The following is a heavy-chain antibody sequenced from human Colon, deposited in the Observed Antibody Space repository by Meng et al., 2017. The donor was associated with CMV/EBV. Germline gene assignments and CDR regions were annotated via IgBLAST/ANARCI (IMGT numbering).Heavy chain of an antibody. V-gene: IGHV3-7*01. CDR1: GFIFSAYT. J-gene: IGHJ6*02. Sequence: GESLKISCAASGFIFSAYTMSWVRQAPGKGLEWVARMKEDGSEIYYVDSVKGRFTISRDNAKKSLYLQMNSLRAEDTAVYYCATGKAVAGKSYYYYGMDVWGQGTTVTVSS. D-gene: IGHD6-19*01. CDR3: ATGKAVAGKSYYYYGMDV. CDR2: MKEDGSEI.